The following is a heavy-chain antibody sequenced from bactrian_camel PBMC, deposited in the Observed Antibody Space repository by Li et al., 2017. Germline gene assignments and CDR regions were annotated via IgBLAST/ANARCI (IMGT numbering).Heavy chain of an antibody. J-gene: IGHJ4*01. CDR2: VDTYGNT. D-gene: IGHD6*01. CDR3: VRVYGGSWAEIR. V-gene: IGHV3S53*01. CDR1: IFRYSIHC. Sequence: HVQLVESGGGSVQAGGALRLSCAASIFRYSIHCMAWFRQAPGKEREAVATVDTYGNTDYADSVKDRLTISQDSAKRTVYLLMNSLKPEDTAVYYCVRVYGGSWAEIRWGQGTQVTVS.